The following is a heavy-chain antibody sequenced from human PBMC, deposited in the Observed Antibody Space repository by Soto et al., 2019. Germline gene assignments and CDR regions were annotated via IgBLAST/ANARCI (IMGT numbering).Heavy chain of an antibody. J-gene: IGHJ4*02. Sequence: QPGGSLRLSCAASGFTFSSYAMSWVRQAPGKGLEWVSAISGSGGSTYYADSVKGRFTISRDNSKNTLYLQMNSLRAEDTAVYYCAKSFPYYYDSSGYSNDYWGQGTLVTVSS. CDR2: ISGSGGST. CDR3: AKSFPYYYDSSGYSNDY. CDR1: GFTFSSYA. D-gene: IGHD3-22*01. V-gene: IGHV3-23*01.